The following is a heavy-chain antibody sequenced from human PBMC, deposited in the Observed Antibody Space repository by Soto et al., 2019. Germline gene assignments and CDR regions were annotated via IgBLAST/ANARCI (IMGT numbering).Heavy chain of an antibody. CDR2: ISGSGGST. Sequence: GVSLRLPCAVSGFTFISHAMSWVRQAPGKGLEWVSAISGSGGSTYYADSVKGQFTISRDNSKNTLYLQMNSLRAEDTAVYYCAKIGGRDWGQGTLVTVSS. CDR3: AKIGGRD. V-gene: IGHV3-23*01. CDR1: GFTFISHA. J-gene: IGHJ4*02.